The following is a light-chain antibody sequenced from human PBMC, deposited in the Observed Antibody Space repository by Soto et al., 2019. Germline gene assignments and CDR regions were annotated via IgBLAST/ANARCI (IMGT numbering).Light chain of an antibody. CDR3: ETWDSNTVV. CDR1: SGHSSYI. V-gene: IGLV4-60*02. Sequence: QPVLTQSSSASASLGSSVKLTCTLSSGHSSYIIAWHQQQPGKAPRYLMKLEGSGSYNKGSGVPDRFSGSSSGADRYLTISHLQFEDEADYYGETWDSNTVVFGGGTKLTVL. J-gene: IGLJ2*01. CDR2: LEGSGSY.